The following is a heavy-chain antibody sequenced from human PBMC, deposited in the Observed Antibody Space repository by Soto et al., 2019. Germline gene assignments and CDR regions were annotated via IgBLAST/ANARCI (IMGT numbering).Heavy chain of an antibody. J-gene: IGHJ4*02. D-gene: IGHD5-12*01. CDR3: ASARRDGYNLPGPRY. V-gene: IGHV4-31*03. CDR2: IYYSGST. CDR1: GGSISSGGYY. Sequence: SETLSLTCTVSGGSISSGGYYWSWIRQHPGKGLEWIGYIYYSGSTYYNPSLKSRVTISVDTSKNQFSLKLSSVTAADTAVYYCASARRDGYNLPGPRYWGQGTLVNVSS.